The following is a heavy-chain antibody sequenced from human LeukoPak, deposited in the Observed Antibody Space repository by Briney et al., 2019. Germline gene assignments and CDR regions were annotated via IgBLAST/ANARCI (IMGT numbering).Heavy chain of an antibody. J-gene: IGHJ4*02. CDR1: GFTFSTYA. Sequence: PGGSLRLSCAASGFTFSTYAMSWVRQAPGKGLEWVSAISGSGSSTYYADSVKGRFTISRDNAKNSLYLQMNSLRAEDTAVYYCARDGGRAVAAALDYWDQGTLVTVSS. CDR2: ISGSGSST. V-gene: IGHV3-23*01. D-gene: IGHD6-13*01. CDR3: ARDGGRAVAAALDY.